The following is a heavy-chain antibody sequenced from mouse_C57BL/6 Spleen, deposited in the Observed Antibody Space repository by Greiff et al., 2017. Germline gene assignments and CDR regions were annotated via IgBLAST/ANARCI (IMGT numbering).Heavy chain of an antibody. Sequence: EVQLQQSGTVLARPGASVKMSCKPSGYTFTSYWMHWVKQRPGQGLEWIGAIYPGNSDTSYNQKFKGKAKLTAVTSASTAYMELSSLTNEDSAVYYCTRGDIYYAMDYWGQGTSVTVSS. D-gene: IGHD3-3*01. CDR3: TRGDIYYAMDY. CDR1: GYTFTSYW. V-gene: IGHV1-5*01. J-gene: IGHJ4*01. CDR2: IYPGNSDT.